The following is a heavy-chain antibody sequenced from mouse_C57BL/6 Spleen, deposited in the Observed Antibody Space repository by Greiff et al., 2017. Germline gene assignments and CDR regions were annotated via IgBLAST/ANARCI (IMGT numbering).Heavy chain of an antibody. CDR3: TRDLNGAMDY. Sequence: VQLQQSGTVLVRPGASVKMSCKTSGYTFTSYWMHWVNQRPGQGLDWIGAIYPGYSGTSYNHKFKGKAKLTAVTSASTDSIELSSLTNVGAAVYYWTRDLNGAMDYWGQGTSGTVAS. CDR2: IYPGYSGT. CDR1: GYTFTSYW. V-gene: IGHV1-5*01. J-gene: IGHJ4*01.